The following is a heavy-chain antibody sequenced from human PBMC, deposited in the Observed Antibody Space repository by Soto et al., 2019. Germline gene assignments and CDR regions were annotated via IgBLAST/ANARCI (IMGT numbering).Heavy chain of an antibody. CDR2: ISYSRTI. CDR3: ARMDCTSTSCYSYYFDY. V-gene: IGHV3-48*02. J-gene: IGHJ4*02. D-gene: IGHD2-2*01. Sequence: GGSLRLSCAASGFTFSIYSINWVRQAPGKGLEWVSYISYSRTIYYADSVKGRFTISRDNAKNSLYLQMNSLRDEDTAVYYCARMDCTSTSCYSYYFDYWGQGTLVTVSS. CDR1: GFTFSIYS.